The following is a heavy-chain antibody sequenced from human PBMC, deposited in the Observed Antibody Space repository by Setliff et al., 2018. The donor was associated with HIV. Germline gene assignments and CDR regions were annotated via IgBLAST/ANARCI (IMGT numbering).Heavy chain of an antibody. D-gene: IGHD2-21*02. CDR2: IYYSGST. CDR3: ARGQPPGAVVTPGAFDI. Sequence: KPSETLSLTCTVSGGSISSHYWSWIRQPPGKGLEWIGYIYYSGSTNYNPSLKSRVTISVDTSKNQFSLKLSSVTAADTAVYYCARGQPPGAVVTPGAFDIWGQGTMVTVSS. CDR1: GGSISSHY. J-gene: IGHJ3*02. V-gene: IGHV4-59*11.